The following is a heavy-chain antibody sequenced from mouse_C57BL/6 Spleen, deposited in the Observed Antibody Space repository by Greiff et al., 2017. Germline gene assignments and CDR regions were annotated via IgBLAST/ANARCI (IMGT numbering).Heavy chain of an antibody. J-gene: IGHJ3*01. CDR3: TRVIYDYDEAWFAY. CDR1: GYTFTSYW. CDR2: IYPGNSDT. D-gene: IGHD2-4*01. Sequence: VQLQQSGTVLARPGASVKMSCKTSGYTFTSYWMHWVKQRPGQGLEWIGAIYPGNSDTSYNQKFKGKAKLTAVTSASTAYMELSSLTNEDSAVYYCTRVIYDYDEAWFAYWGQGTLVTVSA. V-gene: IGHV1-5*01.